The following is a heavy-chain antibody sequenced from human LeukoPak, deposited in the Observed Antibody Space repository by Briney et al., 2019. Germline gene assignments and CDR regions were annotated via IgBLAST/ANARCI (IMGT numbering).Heavy chain of an antibody. CDR1: GFAFSTYG. D-gene: IGHD3-22*01. J-gene: IGHJ4*02. CDR2: IWYDGSKT. CDR3: ARQAYSSGRYFPFDY. V-gene: IGHV3-33*01. Sequence: GGSLRLSCAASGFAFSTYGMHWVRQAPGEGLEWVAYIWYDGSKTYYADSVKGRFTISRDDPENTLYLQVNSLRAEDTAVYYCARQAYSSGRYFPFDYWGQGTLVTVSS.